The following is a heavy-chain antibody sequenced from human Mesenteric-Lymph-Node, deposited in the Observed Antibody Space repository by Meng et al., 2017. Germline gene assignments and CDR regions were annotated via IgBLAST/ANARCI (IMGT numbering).Heavy chain of an antibody. Sequence: EVELVESGGGVVQPGGSLRLSCVASGFTFSSYWVHWVRQAPGKGLVWVSRIIGDGSGANYADSVEGRFTVSRDNSKNTLYLQMNSLRAEDTAVYYCAGNWGSDYWGQGTLVTVSS. CDR2: IIGDGSGA. V-gene: IGHV3-74*01. CDR3: AGNWGSDY. D-gene: IGHD7-27*01. J-gene: IGHJ4*02. CDR1: GFTFSSYW.